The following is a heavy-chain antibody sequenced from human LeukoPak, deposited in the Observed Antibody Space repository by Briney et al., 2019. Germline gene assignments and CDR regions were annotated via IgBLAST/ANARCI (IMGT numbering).Heavy chain of an antibody. CDR1: GGSFSGYY. Sequence: SETLSLTCAVYGGSFSGYYWSWIRQPPGKGLEWIGEINHSGSTNYNPSLKSRVTISVDTSKNQFSLKLSSVTAADTAVYYCARARGGGNFDYWGQGTLVTVSS. CDR2: INHSGST. CDR3: ARARGGGNFDY. D-gene: IGHD2-15*01. J-gene: IGHJ4*02. V-gene: IGHV4-34*01.